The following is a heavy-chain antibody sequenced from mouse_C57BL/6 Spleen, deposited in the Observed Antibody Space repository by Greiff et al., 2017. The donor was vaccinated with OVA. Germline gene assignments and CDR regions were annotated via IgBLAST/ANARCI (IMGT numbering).Heavy chain of an antibody. CDR1: GYTFTSYW. CDR2: IDPSDSYT. D-gene: IGHD2-5*01. Sequence: QVQLQQPGAELVKPGASVKLSCKASGYTFTSYWMQWVKQRPGQGLEWIGEIDPSDSYTNYNQKLKGKATLTVDTSSSTAYMQLSSLTSEDSAVYYCASLYSNSFAYWGQGTLVTVSA. V-gene: IGHV1-50*01. CDR3: ASLYSNSFAY. J-gene: IGHJ3*01.